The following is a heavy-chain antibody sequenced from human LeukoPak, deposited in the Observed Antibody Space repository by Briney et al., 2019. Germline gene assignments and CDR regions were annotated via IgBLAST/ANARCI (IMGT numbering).Heavy chain of an antibody. V-gene: IGHV4-38-2*02. Sequence: SETLSLTXIVSGYSISSGYYWGWIRQSPGKGLEWIGSILHSGSTHYNPSLKMRGTISVDTSKNQFSLKLSSVTAADTAVYYCSRHTSHYSDSSGYYAFDIWGQGTMVTVSS. D-gene: IGHD3-22*01. J-gene: IGHJ3*02. CDR2: ILHSGST. CDR3: SRHTSHYSDSSGYYAFDI. CDR1: GYSISSGYY.